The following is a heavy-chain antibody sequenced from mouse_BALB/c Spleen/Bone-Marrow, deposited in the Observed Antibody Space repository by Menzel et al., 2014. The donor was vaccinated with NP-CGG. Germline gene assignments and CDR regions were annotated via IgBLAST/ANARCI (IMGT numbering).Heavy chain of an antibody. CDR3: AARLSHLAMDY. Sequence: QVQLKESGAELVKPGASLKLSCKASGYTLTNYWVHWVKQRPGQGLEWIGEINPSNGRTNYNEKFKTKATLTVDKSSSTAYMQLSSLTSEDSAVNYCAARLSHLAMDYWGQGTSVTVSS. CDR2: INPSNGRT. D-gene: IGHD2-2*01. V-gene: IGHV1S81*02. J-gene: IGHJ4*01. CDR1: GYTLTNYW.